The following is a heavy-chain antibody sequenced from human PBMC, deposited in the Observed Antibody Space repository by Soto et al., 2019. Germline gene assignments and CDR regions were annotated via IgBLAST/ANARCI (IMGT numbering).Heavy chain of an antibody. V-gene: IGHV1-69*08. Sequence: QVQLVQSGAEVKKPGSSVKVCCKASGGTFSSYTISWVRQAPGQGLEWMGRIIPILGIANYAKKFQGRVPITADKSTSTAYMELSSLRSEDTAVYYCARDHYYIFTGSPLNWFDPWGQGTLVTVSS. D-gene: IGHD3-9*01. CDR1: GGTFSSYT. CDR3: ARDHYYIFTGSPLNWFDP. J-gene: IGHJ5*02. CDR2: IIPILGIA.